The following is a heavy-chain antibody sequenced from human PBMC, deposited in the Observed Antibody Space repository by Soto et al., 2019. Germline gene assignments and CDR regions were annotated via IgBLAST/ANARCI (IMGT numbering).Heavy chain of an antibody. CDR3: ARDLGYCGGDCSSDY. CDR2: INPNSGGT. V-gene: IGHV1-2*02. D-gene: IGHD2-21*02. J-gene: IGHJ4*02. Sequence: GASVKVSCKASGYTFTGYYMHWVRQAPGQGLEWMGWINPNSGGTNYAQKFQGRVTITADKSTSTAYMELSSLRSEDTAVYYCARDLGYCGGDCSSDYWGQGTLVTVSS. CDR1: GYTFTGYY.